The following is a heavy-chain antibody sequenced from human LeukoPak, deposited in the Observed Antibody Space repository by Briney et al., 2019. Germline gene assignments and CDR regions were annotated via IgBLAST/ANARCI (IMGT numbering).Heavy chain of an antibody. D-gene: IGHD2-2*01. Sequence: SETLSLTCTVSGGSVSSGSYYWSWIRQPPGKGLEWIGYIYYSGSTNYNPSLKSRVTISVDTSKNQFSLKLSSVTAADTAVYYCARDQVPAATIPLFDYWGQGTLVTVSS. J-gene: IGHJ4*02. CDR3: ARDQVPAATIPLFDY. CDR1: GGSVSSGSYY. CDR2: IYYSGST. V-gene: IGHV4-61*01.